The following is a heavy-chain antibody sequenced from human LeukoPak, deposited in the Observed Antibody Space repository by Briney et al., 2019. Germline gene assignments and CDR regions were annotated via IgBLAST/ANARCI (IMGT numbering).Heavy chain of an antibody. CDR2: ISYDGSNK. Sequence: GGSLRLSCAASGFTFSSYGMHRVRQAPGKGLEWVAVISYDGSNKYYADSVKGRFTISRDNSKNTLYLQMNSLRAEDTAVYYCAKAELSAFDIWGQGTMVTVSS. D-gene: IGHD1-26*01. V-gene: IGHV3-30*18. CDR3: AKAELSAFDI. J-gene: IGHJ3*02. CDR1: GFTFSSYG.